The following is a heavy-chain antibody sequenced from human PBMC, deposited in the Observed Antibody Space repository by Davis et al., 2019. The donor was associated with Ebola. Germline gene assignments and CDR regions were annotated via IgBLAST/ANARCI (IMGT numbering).Heavy chain of an antibody. CDR3: ASWAGWELHI. CDR2: IYSGGST. J-gene: IGHJ3*02. CDR1: GFTVSSNY. Sequence: GESLKISCAASGFTVSSNYMSWVRQAPGKGLEWVSVIYSGGSTYYADSVKGRFTISRDNSKNTLYLQMNSLRAEDTAVYYCASWAGWELHIWGQGTMVTVSS. V-gene: IGHV3-66*01. D-gene: IGHD1-26*01.